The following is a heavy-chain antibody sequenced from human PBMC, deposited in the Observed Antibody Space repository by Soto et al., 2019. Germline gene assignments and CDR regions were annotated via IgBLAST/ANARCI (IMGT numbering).Heavy chain of an antibody. V-gene: IGHV4-4*07. CDR3: AKVGTADYFDH. CDR1: GDSISNNY. CDR2: IHSSGST. J-gene: IGHJ4*02. Sequence: SETLSRTCTVSGDSISNNYWSWIRQPAGKGLEWIGRIHSSGSTTYIPSLKSRVTMSVDTSKNQFSLTVSSVTAADTAVYYCAKVGTADYFDHWGQGTLVTVS.